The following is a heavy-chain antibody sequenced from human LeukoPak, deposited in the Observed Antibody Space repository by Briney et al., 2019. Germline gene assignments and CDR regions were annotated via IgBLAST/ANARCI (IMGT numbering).Heavy chain of an antibody. CDR3: AKDGRAVAEPPFDY. CDR1: GFTFSSNY. D-gene: IGHD6-19*01. V-gene: IGHV3-53*01. J-gene: IGHJ4*02. CDR2: IYSGGST. Sequence: GGSLRLSCAASGFTFSSNYMSWVRQAPGKGLEWVSVIYSGGSTYYSDSVKGRFTISRDNSKNTLYLQMNSLRAEDTAVYYCAKDGRAVAEPPFDYWGQGTLVTVSS.